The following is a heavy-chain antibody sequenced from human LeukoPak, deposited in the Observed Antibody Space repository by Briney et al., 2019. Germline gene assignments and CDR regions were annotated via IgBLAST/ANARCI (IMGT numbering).Heavy chain of an antibody. CDR1: GGSIGSYY. J-gene: IGHJ4*02. CDR3: ASRLVGARYGFDY. Sequence: SETLSLTCTVSGGSIGSYYWSWIRQPPGKGLEWIGYIYYSGSTNYSPSLKSRVTISVDTSKNQFSLKLSSVTAADTAVYYCASRLVGARYGFDYWGQGTLVTVSS. V-gene: IGHV4-59*01. CDR2: IYYSGST. D-gene: IGHD1-26*01.